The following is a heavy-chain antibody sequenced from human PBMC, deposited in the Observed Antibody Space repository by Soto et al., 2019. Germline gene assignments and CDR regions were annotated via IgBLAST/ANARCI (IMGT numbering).Heavy chain of an antibody. CDR1: GGSISSSSYY. CDR3: ARQVGGDKWYFDV. V-gene: IGHV4-39*01. D-gene: IGHD1-26*01. Sequence: PSETLSLTCTVSGGSISSSSYYWGWIRQPPGKGLEWIGSIYYSGSTYYNPSLKSRVTISVDTSKNQFSLKLNSVTAADTAVYYCARQVGGDKWYFDVWGRGTLVTVSS. J-gene: IGHJ2*01. CDR2: IYYSGST.